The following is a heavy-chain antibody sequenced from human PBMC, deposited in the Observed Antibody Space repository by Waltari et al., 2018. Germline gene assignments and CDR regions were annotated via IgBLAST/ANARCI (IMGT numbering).Heavy chain of an antibody. V-gene: IGHV3-23*04. D-gene: IGHD2-21*02. J-gene: IGHJ4*02. CDR1: GFTFSSYA. CDR2: LSDSGYST. CDR3: AKLPVTGRGAYFDY. Sequence: EVQLVESGGGLVQPGGSLRLSCAASGFTFSSYAMSWVRQAPGKRREWVSTLSDSGYSTYYADSVTGRFTISRDNSKNTLFLQMNSLRAEDTAVYYCAKLPVTGRGAYFDYWGRGTLVTVSS.